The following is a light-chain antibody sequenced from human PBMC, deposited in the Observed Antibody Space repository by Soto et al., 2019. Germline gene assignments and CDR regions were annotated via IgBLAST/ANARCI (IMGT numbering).Light chain of an antibody. Sequence: DIQMTQSPSTLSASVGDRVTITCRASQSISSWLAWYQQKPGKAPKLLIATTSYLQNGVPSRFSGSRSGTDFSLTISSLQPEDFATYYCQQSYLVPETFGRGTKVDIK. J-gene: IGKJ2*01. CDR3: QQSYLVPET. V-gene: IGKV1-39*01. CDR2: TTS. CDR1: QSISSW.